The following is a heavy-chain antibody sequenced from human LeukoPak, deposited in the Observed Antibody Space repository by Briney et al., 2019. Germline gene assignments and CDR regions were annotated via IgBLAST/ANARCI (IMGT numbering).Heavy chain of an antibody. V-gene: IGHV4-31*03. Sequence: SETLSLTCTVSGGSISSSGYYWGWIRQPPGKGLEWIGYIYYSGSTYYNPSLRSRVTISVDTSKNQFSLKLSSVTAADTAVYYCAREAGWYNWFDPWGQGTLVTVSS. CDR3: AREAGWYNWFDP. D-gene: IGHD2-15*01. J-gene: IGHJ5*02. CDR2: IYYSGST. CDR1: GGSISSSGYY.